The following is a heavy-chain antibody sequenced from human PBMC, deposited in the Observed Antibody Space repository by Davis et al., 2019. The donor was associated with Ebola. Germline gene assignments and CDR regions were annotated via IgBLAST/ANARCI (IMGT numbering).Heavy chain of an antibody. CDR1: GFTVSSNY. CDR3: ARYIPQVVITQADAFDI. D-gene: IGHD3-22*01. Sequence: GESLKISCAASGFTVSSNYMSWVRQAPGKGLEWVSVIYSGGSTYYADSVKGRFTISRHNSKNTLYLQTNSLRAEDTAVYYCARYIPQVVITQADAFDIWGQGTMVTVSS. CDR2: IYSGGST. J-gene: IGHJ3*02. V-gene: IGHV3-53*04.